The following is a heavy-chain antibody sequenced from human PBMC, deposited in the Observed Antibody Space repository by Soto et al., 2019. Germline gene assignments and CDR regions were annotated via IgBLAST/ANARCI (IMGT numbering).Heavy chain of an antibody. CDR2: IYYSGST. V-gene: IGHV4-31*03. CDR3: ARAAGPTPPRGGWFDP. J-gene: IGHJ5*02. Sequence: QVQLQESGPGLVKPSQTLSLTCTVSGGSISSGGYYWSWIRQHPGKGLEWIGYIYYSGSTYYNPSLTTRVTTSVAPSKSPFSLKLSTVTAADTAVYYSARAAGPTPPRGGWFDPWGQGTLVTVSS. D-gene: IGHD3-10*01. CDR1: GGSISSGGYY.